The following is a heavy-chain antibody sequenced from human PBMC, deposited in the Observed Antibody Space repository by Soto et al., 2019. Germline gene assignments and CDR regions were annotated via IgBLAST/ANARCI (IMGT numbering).Heavy chain of an antibody. Sequence: QVQLVQSGAEVKKPGSSVKVSCKASGGTFSSYAISWVRQAPGQGLEWMGGIIPIFGTANYAQKFQGRVTITADKSTSTAYMELSSLRSEDTAVYYWARVGSGGSSDGYYYYGMDVWGQGTTVTVSS. CDR2: IIPIFGTA. D-gene: IGHD6-6*01. CDR1: GGTFSSYA. J-gene: IGHJ6*02. V-gene: IGHV1-69*06. CDR3: ARVGSGGSSDGYYYYGMDV.